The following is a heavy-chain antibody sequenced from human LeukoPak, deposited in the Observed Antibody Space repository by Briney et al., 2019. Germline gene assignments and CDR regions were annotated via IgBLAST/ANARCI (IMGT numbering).Heavy chain of an antibody. CDR2: IWYEGSNT. V-gene: IGHV3-33*08. CDR3: ARGLVGTTGGDAFDI. D-gene: IGHD1-26*01. CDR1: GFTFSSYE. Sequence: QPGGSLRLSCAASGFTFSSYEMNWVRQAPGKGLEWVALIWYEGSNTYYADSVKGRFTISRGNSKNTLYLQMNSLRAEDTAVYYCARGLVGTTGGDAFDIWGQGTMVTVSS. J-gene: IGHJ3*02.